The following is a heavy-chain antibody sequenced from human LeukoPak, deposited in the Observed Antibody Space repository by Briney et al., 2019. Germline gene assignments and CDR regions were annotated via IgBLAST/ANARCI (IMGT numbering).Heavy chain of an antibody. V-gene: IGHV4-30-4*08. CDR1: GGSISSGDYY. Sequence: SETLSLTCTASGGSISSGDYYWSWIRQPPGKGLEWIVYIYYSGSTYYNPSLKSRVTISVDTSKNQFSLKLSSVTAADTAVYYCARVGSYYYDYYMDVWGKGTTVTVSS. CDR2: IYYSGST. D-gene: IGHD2-21*01. CDR3: ARVGSYYYDYYMDV. J-gene: IGHJ6*03.